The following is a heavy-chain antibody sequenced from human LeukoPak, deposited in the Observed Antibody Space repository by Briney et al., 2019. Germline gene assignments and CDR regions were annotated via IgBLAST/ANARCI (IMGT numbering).Heavy chain of an antibody. V-gene: IGHV4-4*07. Sequence: PSETLSLTCTVSGGSISSYYWSWIRQPAGKGLEWIGRIYTSGSTNYNPSLKSRVTMSADTSKNQFSLKLSSVTAADTAVYYCARDLFMVLGYHDSSGYEGNWFDPWGQGTLVTVSS. CDR3: ARDLFMVLGYHDSSGYEGNWFDP. CDR2: IYTSGST. J-gene: IGHJ5*02. D-gene: IGHD3-22*01. CDR1: GGSISSYY.